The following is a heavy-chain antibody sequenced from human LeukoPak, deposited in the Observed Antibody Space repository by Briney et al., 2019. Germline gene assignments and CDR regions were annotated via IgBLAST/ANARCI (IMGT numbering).Heavy chain of an antibody. CDR1: GYTLTELS. CDR2: FDPEDGET. V-gene: IGHV1-24*01. J-gene: IGHJ5*02. CDR3: ATAKFPGYSSGWYGFDP. D-gene: IGHD6-19*01. Sequence: ASVKVSCKVSGYTLTELSMHWVRQAPGKGLEWMGGFDPEDGETIYAQKFQGRVTMTEDTSTDTAYMELSSLRSEDTAVYYCATAKFPGYSSGWYGFDPWGQGTLVTVSS.